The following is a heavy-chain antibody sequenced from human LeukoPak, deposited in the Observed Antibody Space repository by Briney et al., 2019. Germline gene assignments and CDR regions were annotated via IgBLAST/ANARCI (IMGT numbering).Heavy chain of an antibody. CDR1: GGSISNSRYY. Sequence: SETLSLTCTVSGGSISNSRYYWGWIRQPPGKGLEWMVRIYYSGSTYYNPSLKSRVTISVDTCKNQFSLTLSPVTAPGTAVYYCARHHCSGTSCYDYWGQGSLVTVSS. CDR2: IYYSGST. D-gene: IGHD2-2*01. J-gene: IGHJ4*02. CDR3: ARHHCSGTSCYDY. V-gene: IGHV4-39*01.